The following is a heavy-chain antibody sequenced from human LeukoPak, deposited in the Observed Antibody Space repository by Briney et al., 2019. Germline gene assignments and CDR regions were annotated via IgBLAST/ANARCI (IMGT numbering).Heavy chain of an antibody. V-gene: IGHV3-21*01. D-gene: IGHD1-26*01. CDR1: GFTSSSYS. CDR3: ARDRYEWELPPDAFDI. CDR2: ISGSSNEI. Sequence: GGSLRLSCAASGFTSSSYSTNWVRQALGKGLEWGSSISGSSNEIYYAQSVKGRFTISSDNDKNSLYLQMNSLRAEDTAVYYCARDRYEWELPPDAFDIWGQGTMVTVSS. J-gene: IGHJ3*02.